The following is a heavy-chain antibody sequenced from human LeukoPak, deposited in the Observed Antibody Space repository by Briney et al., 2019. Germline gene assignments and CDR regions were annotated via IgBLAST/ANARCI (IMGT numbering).Heavy chain of an antibody. J-gene: IGHJ4*02. CDR3: ARELRGYCSGGSCHLGFDY. V-gene: IGHV1-2*02. D-gene: IGHD2-15*01. CDR1: GYTFNGYF. CDR2: INPNSGGT. Sequence: GASVKVSCKASGYTFNGYFMHWVRQAPGQGLEWMGWINPNSGGTNYAQKFQGRITMTRDTSISTAYMELSRLRSDDTAVYYCARELRGYCSGGSCHLGFDYWGQGTLVTVSS.